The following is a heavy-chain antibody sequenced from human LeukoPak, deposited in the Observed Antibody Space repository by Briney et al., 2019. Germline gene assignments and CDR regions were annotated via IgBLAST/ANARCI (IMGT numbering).Heavy chain of an antibody. Sequence: PGGSLRLPCAASGFTFSSYAMSWVRQAPGKGLEWVSAISGSGDSTYYADSVKGRFTISRDNSKNTLYLQMNSLRAEDTAVYYCGVDIVVVPGAPNWFDPWGQGTLVTVSS. CDR1: GFTFSSYA. V-gene: IGHV3-23*01. CDR2: ISGSGDST. J-gene: IGHJ5*02. D-gene: IGHD2-2*01. CDR3: GVDIVVVPGAPNWFDP.